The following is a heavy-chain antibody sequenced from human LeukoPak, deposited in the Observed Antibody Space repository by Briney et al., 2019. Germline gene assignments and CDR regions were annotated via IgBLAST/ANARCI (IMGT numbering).Heavy chain of an antibody. J-gene: IGHJ3*02. CDR3: ASPLGPYYYDSSPLGAFDI. D-gene: IGHD3-22*01. CDR1: GGSISSRSYY. Sequence: SEPLSLTCTVTGGSISSRSYYWGWIRQPTGKGLAWIGSIYYSGSTYYNPSLKSRVTISVDTSKNQFSLKLSSVTAADTAVYYCASPLGPYYYDSSPLGAFDIWGQGTMVTVSS. V-gene: IGHV4-39*01. CDR2: IYYSGST.